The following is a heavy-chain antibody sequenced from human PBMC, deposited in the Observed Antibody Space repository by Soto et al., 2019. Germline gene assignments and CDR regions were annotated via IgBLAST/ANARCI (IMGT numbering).Heavy chain of an antibody. D-gene: IGHD5-18*01. CDR2: IYPGDSDT. V-gene: IGHV5-51*01. Sequence: PXAFLKTCCKGAGSSFASYWIGWVRQIAGKGLEWMGIIYPGDSDTRYSPSFQGQVTISADKSISTAYLHWSSLKASDSAMYYCARQVEDGYSFAYHYWGQGTQVPVSS. J-gene: IGHJ4*02. CDR1: GSSFASYW. CDR3: ARQVEDGYSFAYHY.